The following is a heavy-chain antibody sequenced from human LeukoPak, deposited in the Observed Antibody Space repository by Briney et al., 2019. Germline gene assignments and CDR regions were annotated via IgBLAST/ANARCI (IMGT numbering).Heavy chain of an antibody. Sequence: GASVKVSCKASGGTFSSYAISWVRQAPGQGLEWMGGIIPIFGTANYAQKFQGRVTITADESTSTAYMELSSLRSEDTAVYYCARSLGELLYGGYYYYMDVWGKGTTVTISS. CDR1: GGTFSSYA. D-gene: IGHD3-10*01. CDR3: ARSLGELLYGGYYYYMDV. CDR2: IIPIFGTA. V-gene: IGHV1-69*13. J-gene: IGHJ6*03.